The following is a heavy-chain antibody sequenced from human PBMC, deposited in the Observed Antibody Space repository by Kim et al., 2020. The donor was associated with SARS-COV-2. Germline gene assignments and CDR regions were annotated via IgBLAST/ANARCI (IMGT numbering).Heavy chain of an antibody. CDR1: GGSISSSSYY. V-gene: IGHV4-39*01. CDR3: ARVPGGGYDSSGFYGYYYGMDV. J-gene: IGHJ6*02. CDR2: IYYSGST. Sequence: SETLSLTCTVSGGSISSSSYYWGWICQPPGKGLEWIGSIYYSGSTYYNPSLKSRVTISVDTSKNQFSLKLSSVTAADTAVYYCARVPGGGYDSSGFYGYYYGMDVWGQGTTVTVSS. D-gene: IGHD3-22*01.